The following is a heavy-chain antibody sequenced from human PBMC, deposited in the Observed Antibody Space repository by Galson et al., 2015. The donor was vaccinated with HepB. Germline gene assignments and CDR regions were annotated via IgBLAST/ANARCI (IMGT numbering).Heavy chain of an antibody. CDR1: GFSFSDYW. J-gene: IGHJ4*02. Sequence: SLRLSCAASGFSFSDYWMSWVRQAPGKGLEWVAQINQDGSEKYYVDSVKGRFTISRDNAESSLYLQMDYLRADDTAVFYCARTVGATPFDYWGQGVLVSVSS. V-gene: IGHV3-7*01. CDR3: ARTVGATPFDY. CDR2: INQDGSEK. D-gene: IGHD1-26*01.